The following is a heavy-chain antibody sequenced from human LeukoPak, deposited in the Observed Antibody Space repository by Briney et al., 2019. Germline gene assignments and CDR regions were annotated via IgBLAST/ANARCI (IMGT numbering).Heavy chain of an antibody. V-gene: IGHV4-61*02. CDR3: ARVPDSSGYPYYFDY. Sequence: SETLSLTCTVSGGSISSGSYYWSWIRQPAGKGLEWIGRIYTSGSTNYNPSLKSRVTISVDTSKNQFSLKLSSVTTADTAVYYCARVPDSSGYPYYFDYWGQGTLVTVSS. CDR1: GGSISSGSYY. J-gene: IGHJ4*02. CDR2: IYTSGST. D-gene: IGHD3-22*01.